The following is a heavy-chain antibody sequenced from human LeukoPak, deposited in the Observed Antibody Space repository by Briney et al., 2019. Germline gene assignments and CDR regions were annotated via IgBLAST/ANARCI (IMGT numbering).Heavy chain of an antibody. CDR3: AKDQVGFWSGYAY. CDR1: GFTFSSYA. V-gene: IGHV3-23*01. D-gene: IGHD3-3*01. J-gene: IGHJ4*02. CDR2: ISGSGGST. Sequence: GGSLRLSCAASGFTFSSYAMSWVRQAPGKGLKWFSAISGSGGSTYYADSVKGRFTIPRDNSKNTLYLQMNSLRAEDTAVYYCAKDQVGFWSGYAYWGQGTLVTVSS.